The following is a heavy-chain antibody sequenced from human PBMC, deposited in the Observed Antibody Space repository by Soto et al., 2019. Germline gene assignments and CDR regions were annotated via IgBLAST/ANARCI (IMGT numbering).Heavy chain of an antibody. V-gene: IGHV1-46*01. CDR3: ARGGSNSFSWFDR. CDR2: INTSGGST. D-gene: IGHD6-6*01. J-gene: IGHJ5*02. CDR1: GYTFTNYY. Sequence: ASVKVSCKASGYTFTNYYMHWVRQAPGQGLEWMGVINTSGGSTTYAQKFQGRVTMTRDTSTSTVYMELSSLRPDDTAVYYCARGGSNSFSWFDRWGHGSLVTVSS.